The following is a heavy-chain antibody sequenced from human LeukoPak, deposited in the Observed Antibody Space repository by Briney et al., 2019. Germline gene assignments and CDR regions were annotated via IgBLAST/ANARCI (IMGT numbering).Heavy chain of an antibody. CDR3: ARIVGGDIDY. D-gene: IGHD5-12*01. CDR1: GFTFSSYA. V-gene: IGHV3-30-3*01. J-gene: IGHJ4*02. Sequence: PGRSLRLSCAASGFTFSSYAMHWVRQAPGKGLEWVAVISYDGSNKYYADSVKGRFTISRDNSKNTLYLQMNSLRAEDTAVYYCARIVGGDIDYWGQGTLVTVSS. CDR2: ISYDGSNK.